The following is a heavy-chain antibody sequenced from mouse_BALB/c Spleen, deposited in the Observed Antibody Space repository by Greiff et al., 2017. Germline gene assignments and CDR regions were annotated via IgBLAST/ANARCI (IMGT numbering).Heavy chain of an antibody. Sequence: EVQLQESGPELVKPGASVKISCKASGYTFTDYNMHWVKQSHGKSLEWIGYIYPYNGGTGYNQKFKSKATLTVDKSSSTAYMQLSSPTSEDSAVYYCARRGYYDYGYAMDYWGQGTSVTVSS. J-gene: IGHJ4*01. V-gene: IGHV1S29*02. CDR2: IYPYNGGT. D-gene: IGHD2-4*01. CDR1: GYTFTDYN. CDR3: ARRGYYDYGYAMDY.